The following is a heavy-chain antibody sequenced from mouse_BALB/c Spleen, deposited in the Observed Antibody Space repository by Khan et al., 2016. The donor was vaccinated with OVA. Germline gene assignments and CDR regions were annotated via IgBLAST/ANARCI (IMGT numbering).Heavy chain of an antibody. J-gene: IGHJ3*01. V-gene: IGHV5-17*02. CDR3: ARANWAWFAY. CDR1: GFSFSSFG. CDR2: ISSDSNTI. D-gene: IGHD4-1*01. Sequence: EVELVESGGGLVQPGGSRKLSCAASGFSFSSFGMHWVRQAPEKGLEWVAYISSDSNTIYYVDTVKGRFTISRDNPKNTLFLQMTSLMSEDTAMYYCARANWAWFAYWGQGTLVTVSA.